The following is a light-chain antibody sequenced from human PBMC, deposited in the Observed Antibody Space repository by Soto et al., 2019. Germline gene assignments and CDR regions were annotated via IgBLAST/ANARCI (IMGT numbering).Light chain of an antibody. Sequence: DIQMTQSPSTLSASVGDRVTITCRASQSISTWLAWYQQKPGKAPKLLIYKASNLESGVPSRFSGSGSGTEFTLTISGLQPDDFATYYCQQYNSYSRTFGQGTKVDIK. V-gene: IGKV1-5*03. CDR2: KAS. J-gene: IGKJ1*01. CDR3: QQYNSYSRT. CDR1: QSISTW.